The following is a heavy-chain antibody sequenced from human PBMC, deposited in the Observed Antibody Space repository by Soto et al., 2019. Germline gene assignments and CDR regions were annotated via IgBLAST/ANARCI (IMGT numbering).Heavy chain of an antibody. CDR2: IFSSGST. J-gene: IGHJ4*02. CDR1: GGSINTFY. CDR3: AREGSYSAYNFAHGIQLWSFDF. V-gene: IGHV4-4*07. D-gene: IGHD5-12*01. Sequence: ETLSLTCTVSGGSINTFYWSWVRQPAGKELEWIGRIFSSGSTSFNPSLESRVAMSVDTSKNHFSLNLSSVTAADMAVYYCAREGSYSAYNFAHGIQLWSFDFWGQGALVTVSS.